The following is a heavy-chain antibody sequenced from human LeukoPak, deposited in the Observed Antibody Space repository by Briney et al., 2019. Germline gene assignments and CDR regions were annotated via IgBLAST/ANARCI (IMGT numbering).Heavy chain of an antibody. CDR1: GYTFTTYA. V-gene: IGHV1-18*01. J-gene: IGHJ4*02. CDR3: AMIPYCTSATCYYLDY. Sequence: GASVKVSCKTSGYTFTTYAISWVRQAPGQGLEWMGWISVDSGNTNYAQKLQGRVTMTTDTSTSTAYMELRSLRSDDTAVYYCAMIPYCTSATCYYLDYWGQGTLVTVSS. CDR2: ISVDSGNT. D-gene: IGHD2-2*01.